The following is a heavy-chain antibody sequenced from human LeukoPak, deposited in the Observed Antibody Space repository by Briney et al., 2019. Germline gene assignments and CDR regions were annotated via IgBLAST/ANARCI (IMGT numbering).Heavy chain of an antibody. J-gene: IGHJ3*02. V-gene: IGHV4-59*11. CDR1: DDSFSSHY. Sequence: SETLSLTCAVSDDSFSSHYWTWIRQPPGKGLEWMGYISYIGSTNYNPSLKSRVTISIDTSRNQFSLRLSSVTAADTAVYYCARDLVTVTKGFDIWGQGTMVSVSS. D-gene: IGHD4-17*01. CDR3: ARDLVTVTKGFDI. CDR2: ISYIGST.